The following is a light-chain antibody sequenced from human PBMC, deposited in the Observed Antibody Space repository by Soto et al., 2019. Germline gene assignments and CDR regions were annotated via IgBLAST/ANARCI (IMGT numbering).Light chain of an antibody. Sequence: QSALTQPASVSGSPGQSITISCTGTSSDVGNYDYVSWYQQHPGKAPKLIIYDVTNRPSGVSSRFSGSKSGNTASLTISGLQSDDEVDYYCSSFTTTTTLILFGGGTKLTVL. CDR1: SSDVGNYDY. CDR3: SSFTTTTTLIL. V-gene: IGLV2-14*01. J-gene: IGLJ2*01. CDR2: DVT.